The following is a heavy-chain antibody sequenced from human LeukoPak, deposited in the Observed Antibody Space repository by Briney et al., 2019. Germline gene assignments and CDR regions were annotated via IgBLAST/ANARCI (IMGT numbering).Heavy chain of an antibody. CDR2: ISSSGRTI. CDR3: ARESRWARNFDY. D-gene: IGHD4-23*01. J-gene: IGHJ4*02. Sequence: KPGGSLRLSCAASGFTFSDYYMTWIRQAPGKGLEWVSYISSSGRTIYYADSVKGRFTISRDNAKNSLYLQMNSLRAEDTAVYYCARESRWARNFDYWGQGTLVTVSS. V-gene: IGHV3-11*04. CDR1: GFTFSDYY.